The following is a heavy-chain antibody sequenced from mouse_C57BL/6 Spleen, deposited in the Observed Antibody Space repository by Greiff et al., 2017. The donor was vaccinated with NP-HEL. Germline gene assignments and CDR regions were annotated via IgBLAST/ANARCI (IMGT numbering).Heavy chain of an antibody. J-gene: IGHJ1*03. V-gene: IGHV1-82*01. CDR1: GYAFSSSW. CDR3: ARGLRQYFDV. D-gene: IGHD1-2*01. Sequence: VQLQQSGPELVKPGASVKISCKASGYAFSSSWMNWVKQRPGKGLEWIGRIYPGDGDTNYNGRFKGKATLTADKSSSTAYMQLSSLTSEDSAVYFCARGLRQYFDVWGTGTTVTVSS. CDR2: IYPGDGDT.